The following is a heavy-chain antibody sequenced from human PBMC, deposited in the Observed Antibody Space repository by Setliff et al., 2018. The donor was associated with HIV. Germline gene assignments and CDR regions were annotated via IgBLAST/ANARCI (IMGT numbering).Heavy chain of an antibody. CDR3: VRDASPDYDSGGYSAGGH. Sequence: GSLRLSCAVSGFIFSTYSMNWVRQAPGKGLEWVSYIGGSGSAIYYADSVKGRFAISRDNAKNSLYLQLNSLRAEDSAVYYCVRDASPDYDSGGYSAGGHWGRGTLVTVSS. CDR1: GFIFSTYS. J-gene: IGHJ4*02. CDR2: IGGSGSAI. D-gene: IGHD3-22*01. V-gene: IGHV3-48*04.